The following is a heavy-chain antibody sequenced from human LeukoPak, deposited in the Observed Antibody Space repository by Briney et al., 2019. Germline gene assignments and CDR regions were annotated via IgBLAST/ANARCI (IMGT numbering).Heavy chain of an antibody. D-gene: IGHD3-3*01. CDR2: IYYSGST. CDR3: ARGRFLEWLPYFDY. CDR1: GGSISSYY. J-gene: IGHJ4*02. V-gene: IGHV4-59*01. Sequence: SETLSLTCTVSGGSISSYYWSWIRQPPGKGLEWIGYIYYSGSTNYNPSLKSRVTISVDTSKNQFSLKLSSVTAADTAVYYCARGRFLEWLPYFDYWGQGTLVTVPS.